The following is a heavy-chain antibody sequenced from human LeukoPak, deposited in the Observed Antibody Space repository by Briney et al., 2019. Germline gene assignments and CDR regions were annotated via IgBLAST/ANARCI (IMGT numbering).Heavy chain of an antibody. CDR1: GYTFTGYY. CDR3: ARADYCSGGTCPPPDY. D-gene: IGHD2-15*01. Sequence: ASVKVSCKASGYTFTGYYMHWVRQAPGQGLEWMGIINPSGGSTSYAQKFQGRVTMTRDMSTSTVYMELSSLRSGDTAVYYCARADYCSGGTCPPPDYWGQGTLVTVSS. J-gene: IGHJ4*02. V-gene: IGHV1-46*01. CDR2: INPSGGST.